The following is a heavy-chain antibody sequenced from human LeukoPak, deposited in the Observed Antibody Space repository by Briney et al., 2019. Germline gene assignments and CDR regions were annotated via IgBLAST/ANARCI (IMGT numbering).Heavy chain of an antibody. Sequence: GGSLRLSCAASGFTFSTYSIHWVRQAPGKGLEWVSYISDSGDTTYYADSVKGRFTISRDNSKNTLYLQMNSLRAEDTAVYYCAKYSSGWYGVPDYWGQGTLVTVSS. V-gene: IGHV3-23*01. CDR3: AKYSSGWYGVPDY. CDR1: GFTFSTYS. D-gene: IGHD6-19*01. CDR2: ISDSGDTT. J-gene: IGHJ4*02.